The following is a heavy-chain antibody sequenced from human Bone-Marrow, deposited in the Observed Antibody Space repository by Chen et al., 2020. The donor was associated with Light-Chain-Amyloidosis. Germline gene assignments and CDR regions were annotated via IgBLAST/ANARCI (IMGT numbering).Heavy chain of an antibody. CDR3: ARRRDGYNFDY. Sequence: EQSGPEVKKPGESLKISCKGSGYTFPNYWIGWVRQMPGKGLEWMGVIYPDDSDARYSPXFEGQXXXXXXXXXXXXXXXXXXXXASDTAMYYCARRRDGYNFDYWGQGTLVTVSS. CDR1: GYTFPNYW. D-gene: IGHD2-21*01. CDR2: IYPDDSDA. J-gene: IGHJ4*02. V-gene: IGHV5-51*01.